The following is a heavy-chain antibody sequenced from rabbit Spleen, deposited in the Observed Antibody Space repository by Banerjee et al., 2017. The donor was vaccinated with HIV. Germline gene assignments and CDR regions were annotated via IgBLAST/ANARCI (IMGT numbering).Heavy chain of an antibody. CDR1: GVSFGSSYY. CDR3: ARSAYSGSAGYVVPYYFNL. V-gene: IGHV1S40*01. J-gene: IGHJ4*01. Sequence: QSLEESGGDLVKPGASLTLTCTASGVSFGSSYYMCWVRQAPGKGLEWIGCIYTSSGSTYYASWAKGRFTISKPPTTVTLQMTSLTAADTATYFCARSAYSGSAGYVVPYYFNLWGPGTLVTVS. D-gene: IGHD1-1*01. CDR2: IYTSSGST.